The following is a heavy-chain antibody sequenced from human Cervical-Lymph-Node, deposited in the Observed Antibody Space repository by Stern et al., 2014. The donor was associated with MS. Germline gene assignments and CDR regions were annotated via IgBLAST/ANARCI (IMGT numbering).Heavy chain of an antibody. CDR3: ARTIYSSSTRRYYYYGMDV. V-gene: IGHV2-70*11. Sequence: ESGPALVKPTQTLTLTCTFSGFSLSTSGMCVSWIRQPPGKALEWLARIDWDDDKYYSTSLKTRLTISKDTSKNQVVLTMTNMDPVDTATYYCARTIYSSSTRRYYYYGMDVWGQGTTVTVSS. J-gene: IGHJ6*02. D-gene: IGHD6-13*01. CDR2: IDWDDDK. CDR1: GFSLSTSGMC.